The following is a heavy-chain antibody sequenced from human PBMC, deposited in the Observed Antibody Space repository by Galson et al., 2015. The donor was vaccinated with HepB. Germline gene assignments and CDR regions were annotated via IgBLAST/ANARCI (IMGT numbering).Heavy chain of an antibody. D-gene: IGHD6-6*01. CDR2: IHWNDDK. V-gene: IGHV2-5*01. CDR1: GFSLSTSGVG. J-gene: IGHJ4*02. CDR3: ARRRPAGRPYYFDY. Sequence: PALVKPTQTLTLTCTFSGFSLSTSGVGVGWIRQPPGKALEWLALIHWNDDKRYSPSLKSRLTITKDTSKNQAVLTMTNMDSVDTATYYCARRRPAGRPYYFDYWGQGTLVTVSS.